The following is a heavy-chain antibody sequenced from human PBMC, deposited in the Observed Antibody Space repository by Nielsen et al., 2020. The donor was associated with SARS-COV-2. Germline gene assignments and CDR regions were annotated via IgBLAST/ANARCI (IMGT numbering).Heavy chain of an antibody. V-gene: IGHV3-11*05. CDR2: IRSGSTYT. J-gene: IGHJ4*02. CDR1: GFTFSDYY. D-gene: IGHD5-24*01. Sequence: GGSLRLSCAASGFTFSDYYMSWIRQAPGKGLEWFSYIRSGSTYTNYADSVKGRFTISRDDAKNSLYLQMNSLRAEDTAVYYCAREGRDLPLDYWGQGVLVTVSS. CDR3: AREGRDLPLDY.